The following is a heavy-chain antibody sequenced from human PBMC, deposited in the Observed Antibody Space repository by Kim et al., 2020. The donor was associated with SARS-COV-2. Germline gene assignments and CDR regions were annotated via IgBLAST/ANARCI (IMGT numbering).Heavy chain of an antibody. CDR2: INTNTGNP. CDR1: GYTFTSYA. V-gene: IGHV7-4-1*02. J-gene: IGHJ5*02. CDR3: ARAGKKTGIAAAGNSWFDP. Sequence: ASVKVSCKASGYTFTSYAMNWVRQAPGQGLEWMGWINTNTGNPTYAQGFTGRFVFSLDTSVSTAYLQISSLKAEDTAVYYCARAGKKTGIAAAGNSWFDPWGQGTLVTVSS. D-gene: IGHD6-13*01.